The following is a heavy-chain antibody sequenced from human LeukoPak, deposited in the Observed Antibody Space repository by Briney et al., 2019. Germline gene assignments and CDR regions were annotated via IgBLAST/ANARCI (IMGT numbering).Heavy chain of an antibody. D-gene: IGHD1-26*01. V-gene: IGHV3-30*03. CDR3: AREWENWFDP. J-gene: IGHJ5*02. CDR1: GFTFSSYG. Sequence: PGGSLRLSCAASGFTFSSYGMHWVRQAPGKGLEWVAVISYDGSNKYYADSVKGRFTISRDNSKNTLYLQMNSLRAEDTAVYYCAREWENWFDPWGQGTLVTVSS. CDR2: ISYDGSNK.